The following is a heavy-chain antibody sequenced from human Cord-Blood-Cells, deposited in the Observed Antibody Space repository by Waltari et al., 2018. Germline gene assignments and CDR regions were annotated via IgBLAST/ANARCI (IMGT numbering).Heavy chain of an antibody. CDR2: IYYSGST. D-gene: IGHD4-17*01. J-gene: IGHJ5*02. V-gene: IGHV4-39*01. CDR1: GGSISSSRYY. CDR3: ARREDGDYWFDP. Sequence: QLQLQESGPGLVKPSETLSLTCTVSGGSISSSRYYWGWIRQPPGKGLEWIGSIYYSGSTYYNPSLKSRVTISVDTSKNQFSLKLSSVTAADTAVYYCARREDGDYWFDPWGQGTLVTVSS.